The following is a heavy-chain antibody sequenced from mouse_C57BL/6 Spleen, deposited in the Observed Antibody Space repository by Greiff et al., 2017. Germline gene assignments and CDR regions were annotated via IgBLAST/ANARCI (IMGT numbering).Heavy chain of an antibody. CDR3: ADSSGPAWFAY. V-gene: IGHV1-85*01. J-gene: IGHJ3*01. Sequence: QVQLKQSGPELVKPGASVKLSCKASGYTFTSYDINWVKQRPGQGLEWIGWIYPRDGSTKYNEKFKGKATLTVDTSSSTAYMELHSLTSEDSAVYFCADSSGPAWFAYWGQGTLVTVSA. CDR2: IYPRDGST. CDR1: GYTFTSYD. D-gene: IGHD3-2*02.